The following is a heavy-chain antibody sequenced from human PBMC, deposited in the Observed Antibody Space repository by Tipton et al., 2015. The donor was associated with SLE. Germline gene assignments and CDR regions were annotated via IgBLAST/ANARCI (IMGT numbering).Heavy chain of an antibody. CDR2: ISSRGGNT. V-gene: IGHV3-23*01. J-gene: IGHJ4*02. Sequence: GSLRLSCTVSGFTFSAYAMTWFRQAPGKGLEWVSSISSRGGNTYYADSVKGRFTISRDTSKNTVSLQMNSLRAEDTAVYYCAKGRVLGSLENVGGDYWGQGTLVTVSS. D-gene: IGHD3-3*01. CDR1: GFTFSAYA. CDR3: AKGRVLGSLENVGGDY.